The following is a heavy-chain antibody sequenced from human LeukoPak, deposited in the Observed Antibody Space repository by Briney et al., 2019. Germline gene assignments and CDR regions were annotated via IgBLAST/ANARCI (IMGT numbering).Heavy chain of an antibody. D-gene: IGHD1-1*01. CDR1: GYTFTSYD. CDR2: MNPNSGNT. Sequence: ASVKVSCKTSGYTFTSYDINWVRQATGQGLEWMGWMNPNSGNTGYAQKSQGRITMARNTSISTAYMELSSLRSEDTAVYYCVRFTTWDDYWGQGTLVTASS. V-gene: IGHV1-8*01. J-gene: IGHJ4*02. CDR3: VRFTTWDDY.